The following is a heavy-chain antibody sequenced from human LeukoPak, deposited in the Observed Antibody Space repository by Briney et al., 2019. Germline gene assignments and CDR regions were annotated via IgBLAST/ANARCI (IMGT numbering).Heavy chain of an antibody. CDR3: ARETRGGYYDSSGYDNFDY. D-gene: IGHD3-22*01. Sequence: GRVTMTKDTSTSTAYMELSSLRSEDTAVYYCARETRGGYYDSSGYDNFDYWGQGTLVTVSS. V-gene: IGHV1-18*01. J-gene: IGHJ4*02.